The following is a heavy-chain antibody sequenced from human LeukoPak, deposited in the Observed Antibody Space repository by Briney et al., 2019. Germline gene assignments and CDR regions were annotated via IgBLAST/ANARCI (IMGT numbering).Heavy chain of an antibody. V-gene: IGHV4-4*02. Sequence: SETLSLTCAVSGGSISSSNWWSWVRQPLGKGLEWIGEIYHSGSTNYNPSLKGRVTISVDKSKNQFSLKLSSVTAADTAVYYCARGEVAGHAFDIWGQGTMVTVSS. D-gene: IGHD6-19*01. CDR2: IYHSGST. J-gene: IGHJ3*02. CDR1: GGSISSSNW. CDR3: ARGEVAGHAFDI.